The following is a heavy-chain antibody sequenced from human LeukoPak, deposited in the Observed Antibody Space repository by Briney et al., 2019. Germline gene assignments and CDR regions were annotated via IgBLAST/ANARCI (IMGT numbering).Heavy chain of an antibody. J-gene: IGHJ4*02. CDR2: INPNSGGT. CDR3: ARSDGYSSSWYVGYFDY. D-gene: IGHD6-13*01. V-gene: IGHV1-2*04. Sequence: ASVKVSCKASGYTFTGYYMHWVRQAPGQGLEWMGWINPNSGGTNYAQKFQGWVTMTRDTSISTAYMELSRLRSDDTAVYYCARSDGYSSSWYVGYFDYWGQGTLVTVSS. CDR1: GYTFTGYY.